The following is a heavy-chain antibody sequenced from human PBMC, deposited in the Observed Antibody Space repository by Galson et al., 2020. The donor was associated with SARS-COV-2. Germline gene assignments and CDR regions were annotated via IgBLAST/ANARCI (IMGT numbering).Heavy chain of an antibody. V-gene: IGHV4-59*01. CDR2: IYYSGST. Sequence: SENLSLTCTVSGGSISSYYWTWIRQPPGKGLEWIGYIYYSGSTNYNPSLKSRVTISVDTSKNQFSLKLSSVTAADTAVYYCARAAQTYYMDVWGKGTTATVSS. CDR3: ARAAQTYYMDV. J-gene: IGHJ6*03. CDR1: GGSISSYY.